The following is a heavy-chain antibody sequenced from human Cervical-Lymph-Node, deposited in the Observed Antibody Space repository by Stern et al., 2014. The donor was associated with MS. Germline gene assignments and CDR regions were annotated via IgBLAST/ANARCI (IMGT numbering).Heavy chain of an antibody. J-gene: IGHJ5*02. CDR1: GYTFTDYY. V-gene: IGHV1-2*04. D-gene: IGHD3-3*01. CDR3: ARGGQVAGKLWSGINS. CDR2: LNPASGGT. Sequence: VQLVQSGAEMQKPGASVKVSCKASGYTFTDYYMHWVRQAPGQGLEWMGWLNPASGGTHFAQKFKGWVTLTQDTSISTAFMALNSLKSDDTAVYFCARGGQVAGKLWSGINSWGQGTLVTVSS.